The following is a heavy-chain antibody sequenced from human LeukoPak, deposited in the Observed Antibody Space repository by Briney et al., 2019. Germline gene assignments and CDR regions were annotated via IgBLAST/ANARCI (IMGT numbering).Heavy chain of an antibody. J-gene: IGHJ4*01. CDR3: ARVSGGTFIDY. Sequence: SENLSLTCTVSGGSISSYYLSWIRQPPGKGLEWIGYIYYSGSTNYNPSLKSRVTISVDTSKNQFSLKLSTVVSADAGVYYCARVSGGTFIDYWGHGTLVTVSS. CDR1: GGSISSYY. CDR2: IYYSGST. D-gene: IGHD3-16*01. V-gene: IGHV4-59*01.